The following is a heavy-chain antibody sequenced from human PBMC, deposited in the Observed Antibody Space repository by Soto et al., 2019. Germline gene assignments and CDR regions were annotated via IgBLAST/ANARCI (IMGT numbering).Heavy chain of an antibody. CDR1: GYNFLKYW. V-gene: IGHV5-51*01. J-gene: IGHJ6*02. D-gene: IGHD3-16*02. CDR2: IYPGDSDT. CDR3: ARPIEGSFGMDV. Sequence: PGESLKISCKASGYNFLKYWVAWVRQVPGKGLEWVGNIYPGDSDTRYSPSFQGHVTISADKSITTAYLQWNSLGASDAGMYFCARPIEGSFGMDVWGRGTTVTVSS.